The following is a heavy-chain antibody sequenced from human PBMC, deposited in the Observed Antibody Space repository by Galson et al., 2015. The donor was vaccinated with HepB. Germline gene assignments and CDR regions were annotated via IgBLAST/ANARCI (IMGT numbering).Heavy chain of an antibody. Sequence: LSLTCTVSGYSISSGYYWGWIRQPPGKGLEWIGSIYHSGSTYYNPSLKSRVTISVDTSKNQFSLKLSSVTAADTAVYYCASISVYHVDTAMPFDYWGQGTLVTVSS. V-gene: IGHV4-38-2*02. J-gene: IGHJ4*02. CDR1: GYSISSGYY. D-gene: IGHD5-18*01. CDR2: IYHSGST. CDR3: ASISVYHVDTAMPFDY.